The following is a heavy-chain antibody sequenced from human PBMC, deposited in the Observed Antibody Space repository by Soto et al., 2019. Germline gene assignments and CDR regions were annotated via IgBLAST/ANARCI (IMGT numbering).Heavy chain of an antibody. CDR1: GGTFSSYA. Sequence: QVQLVQSGAEVKKPGSSVKVSCKASGGTFSSYAISWVRQAPGQGLEWMGGIIPIFGTANYAQKFQGRVTITADESTSTAYMELSSLRSEDTAVYYCAREIGGYCSSTSCSKYYYGMDVWGQGTTVTVSS. D-gene: IGHD2-2*01. CDR2: IIPIFGTA. CDR3: AREIGGYCSSTSCSKYYYGMDV. V-gene: IGHV1-69*01. J-gene: IGHJ6*02.